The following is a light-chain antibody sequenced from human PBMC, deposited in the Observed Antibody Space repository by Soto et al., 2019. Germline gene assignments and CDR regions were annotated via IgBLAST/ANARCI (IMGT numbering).Light chain of an antibody. V-gene: IGKV3-20*01. Sequence: EIVLLQSPGTLSLSPGERATLSCRASQSVSNNYLAWYQHKPGQAPRLLIYGASNRATGIPDRFSGSGSGTDFTLTISRLEPEDFAVYYCKQYGSSGTVGQGTKVDIK. CDR3: KQYGSSGT. CDR1: QSVSNNY. CDR2: GAS. J-gene: IGKJ1*01.